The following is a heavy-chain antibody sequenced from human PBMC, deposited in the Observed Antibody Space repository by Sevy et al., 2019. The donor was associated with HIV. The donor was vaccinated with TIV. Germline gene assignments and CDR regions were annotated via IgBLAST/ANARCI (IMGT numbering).Heavy chain of an antibody. CDR3: ARDRSSTSSGWFDP. Sequence: GGSLRLSCAASGFTFSSYAMSWVRQAPGKGLEWVSAISGSGGSTYYADSVKGRFTISRDNSKNTLYLQMNSLRAEDTAVYYCARDRSSTSSGWFDPWGQGTLVTVSS. J-gene: IGHJ5*02. CDR1: GFTFSSYA. V-gene: IGHV3-23*01. D-gene: IGHD2-2*01. CDR2: ISGSGGST.